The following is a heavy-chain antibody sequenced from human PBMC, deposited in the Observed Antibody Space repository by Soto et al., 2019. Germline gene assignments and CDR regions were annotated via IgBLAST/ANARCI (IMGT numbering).Heavy chain of an antibody. D-gene: IGHD1-20*01. CDR2: VFYTGFT. Sequence: SETLSLTCAVSGASISGSYYYWAWLRQSPGKGPEWIGSVFYTGFTSYNPSLERRVSVSVDTSKRQFSLKLSAVTAADPAVYYCATSQKGYNWNYFDHWGQGALVTVSS. CDR1: GASISGSYYY. CDR3: ATSQKGYNWNYFDH. V-gene: IGHV4-39*01. J-gene: IGHJ4*02.